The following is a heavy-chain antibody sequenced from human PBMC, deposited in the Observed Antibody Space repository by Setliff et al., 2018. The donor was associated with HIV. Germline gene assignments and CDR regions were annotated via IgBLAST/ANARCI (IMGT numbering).Heavy chain of an antibody. CDR1: GYTFSEYA. J-gene: IGHJ4*02. Sequence: GASVKVSCKASGYTFSEYAIHWVRQAPGQRLEWMGRIDTDNGYRRYSPKLQGRVTTTKDTSANTAYMELRGLRSEDTAVYYCARWCAAAGCYPAIYHFDSWGQGTLVTVSS. CDR2: IDTDNGYR. CDR3: ARWCAAAGCYPAIYHFDS. D-gene: IGHD2-2*01. V-gene: IGHV1-3*04.